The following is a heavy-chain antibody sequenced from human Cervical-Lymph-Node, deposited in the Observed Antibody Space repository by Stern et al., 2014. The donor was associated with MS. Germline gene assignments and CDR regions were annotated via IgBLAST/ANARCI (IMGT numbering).Heavy chain of an antibody. CDR3: ARWGYGDYEADY. Sequence: VQLVESGPRLAKPSETLSLTCSVSPYSISSGYYWAWIRQSPGMGLEWIGTTHRSGSTYYNPSLKSRVTISADTSKNQFFLMLTSVAAADTAVYYCARWGYGDYEADYWGQGTLVTVSS. V-gene: IGHV4-38-2*02. D-gene: IGHD4-17*01. CDR1: PYSISSGYY. CDR2: THRSGST. J-gene: IGHJ4*02.